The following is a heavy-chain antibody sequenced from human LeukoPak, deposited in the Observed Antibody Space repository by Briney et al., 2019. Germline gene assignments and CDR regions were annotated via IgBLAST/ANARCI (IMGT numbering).Heavy chain of an antibody. Sequence: SQTLSLTCAVSGGSISSGGYSWSWIRQPPGKGLEWIGYIYYSGSTYYNPSLKSRVTISVDTSKNQFSLRLSSVTAADTAVYYCARDLDSDAFDIWGQGTMVTVSS. CDR1: GGSISSGGYS. CDR2: IYYSGST. CDR3: ARDLDSDAFDI. J-gene: IGHJ3*02. D-gene: IGHD3-22*01. V-gene: IGHV4-30-4*07.